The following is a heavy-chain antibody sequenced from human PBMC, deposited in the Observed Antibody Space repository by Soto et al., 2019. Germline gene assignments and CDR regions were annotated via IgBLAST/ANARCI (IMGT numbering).Heavy chain of an antibody. D-gene: IGHD3-10*01. CDR2: IIGDGSHT. CDR3: ASTITMVRGHGMDV. V-gene: IGHV3-74*01. Sequence: EVQLVESGGGLVRPGGSLRLSCAASGFTFSTYWLHWVRQVPGKGLVWVSRIIGDGSHTSYADSVKGRFTISRDNAKSTLFLQMNSLRAEDTAVYYCASTITMVRGHGMDVWGQGTTVTVSS. J-gene: IGHJ6*02. CDR1: GFTFSTYW.